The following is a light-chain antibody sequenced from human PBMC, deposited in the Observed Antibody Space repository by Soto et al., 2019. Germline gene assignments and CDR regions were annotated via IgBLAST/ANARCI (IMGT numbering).Light chain of an antibody. J-gene: IGKJ1*01. V-gene: IGKV3-20*01. Sequence: EVVLTQSPATLSVSPWDRATLSCRASQSVSRNLAWYQQKPGQTPRLLVYGASSRATGIPDRFSGSGSGTDFTLTISRLEPEDFAVYYCQQYGSSGTFGQGTKVDIK. CDR1: QSVSRN. CDR2: GAS. CDR3: QQYGSSGT.